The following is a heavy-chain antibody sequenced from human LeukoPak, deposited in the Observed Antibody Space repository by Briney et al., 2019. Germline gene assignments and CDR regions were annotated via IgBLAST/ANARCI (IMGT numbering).Heavy chain of an antibody. V-gene: IGHV3-30-3*01. CDR2: ISYDGSNK. D-gene: IGHD3-3*01. J-gene: IGHJ5*02. Sequence: GGSLRLSCAASGFTFSSYAMHWVRQAPGKGLEWVAVISYDGSNKYYADSVKGRFTISRDNSKNTLYLQMNSLRAEDTAVYYCAREGHWSGYSNWFDPWGQGTLVTVSS. CDR3: AREGHWSGYSNWFDP. CDR1: GFTFSSYA.